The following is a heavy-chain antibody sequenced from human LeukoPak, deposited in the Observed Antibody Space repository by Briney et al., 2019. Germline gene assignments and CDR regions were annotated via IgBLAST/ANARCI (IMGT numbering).Heavy chain of an antibody. J-gene: IGHJ4*02. CDR1: GFTFSNYW. D-gene: IGHD6-19*01. Sequence: GGSLSLSCAASGFTFSNYWMTGVRQAPGKGLEWVANIHPNGGDQYYVDSVKGRFTISRDNAKNSLYLQMSSLTAEDTAVYFCASQPSAVAGNYWGQGTLVTVSS. CDR2: IHPNGGDQ. CDR3: ASQPSAVAGNY. V-gene: IGHV3-7*02.